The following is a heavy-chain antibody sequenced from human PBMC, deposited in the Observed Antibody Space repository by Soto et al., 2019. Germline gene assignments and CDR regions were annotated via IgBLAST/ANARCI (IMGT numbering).Heavy chain of an antibody. D-gene: IGHD3-10*01. J-gene: IGHJ4*02. CDR2: ISLDGTKK. CDR3: AKDQSGLLRSLDY. Sequence: QVQLVESGGGVVQPGRSRRLSCAASGFTFSTYGMHWVRQAPGKGLEWVAVISLDGTKKFYADSVKGRFTVTRDNSKSTLYLQMNSLRVEDTALYYCAKDQSGLLRSLDYWGRGTLVTVSS. V-gene: IGHV3-30*18. CDR1: GFTFSTYG.